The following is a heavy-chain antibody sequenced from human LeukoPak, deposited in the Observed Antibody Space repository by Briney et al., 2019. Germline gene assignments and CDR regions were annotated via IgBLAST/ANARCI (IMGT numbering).Heavy chain of an antibody. D-gene: IGHD2-15*01. CDR3: ARRVRCSGDSCYSDNWFDP. CDR1: GGSISSTGYY. J-gene: IGHJ5*02. Sequence: KPSETLSLTCTVSGGSISSTGYYWGWIRQPPGKGLEWIGNIYYSGSTHYNPSLKSRVAISVDTSKNQFSLKLSSVTAADTAVFYCARRVRCSGDSCYSDNWFDPWGPGTLVTVSS. V-gene: IGHV4-39*01. CDR2: IYYSGST.